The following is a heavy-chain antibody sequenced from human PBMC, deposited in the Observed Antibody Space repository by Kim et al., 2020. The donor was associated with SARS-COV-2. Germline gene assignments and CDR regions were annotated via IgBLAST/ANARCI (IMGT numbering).Heavy chain of an antibody. V-gene: IGHV3-9*01. D-gene: IGHD3-22*01. Sequence: KGRFTISGDNAKNSLYLQMNSLRAEDTALYYCAKDLGGSSGDYYYYGMDVWGQGTTVTVSS. CDR3: AKDLGGSSGDYYYYGMDV. J-gene: IGHJ6*02.